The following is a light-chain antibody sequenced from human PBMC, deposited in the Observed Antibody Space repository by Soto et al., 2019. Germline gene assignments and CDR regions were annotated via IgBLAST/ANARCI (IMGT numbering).Light chain of an antibody. Sequence: AIQMTQSPSSLSASVGDRVTITCRASQGIRNDLGWYQQKPGKAPKLLIYSASSLQSGVPSRFSGSGSGTDFSLTIRSLQPEDFATYYCLHDYSYPWTFGQGTKVEVK. CDR1: QGIRND. V-gene: IGKV1-6*01. CDR2: SAS. CDR3: LHDYSYPWT. J-gene: IGKJ1*01.